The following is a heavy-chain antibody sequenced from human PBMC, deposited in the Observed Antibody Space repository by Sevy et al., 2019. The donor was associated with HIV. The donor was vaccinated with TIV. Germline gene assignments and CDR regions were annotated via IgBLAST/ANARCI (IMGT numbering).Heavy chain of an antibody. D-gene: IGHD3-10*01. CDR2: ISSSSSTI. J-gene: IGHJ6*02. V-gene: IGHV3-48*01. CDR3: ARVPSTGRYGMDV. Sequence: GGSLRLSCAASGFTFSSYSMNWVRQAPGKGLEWVSYISSSSSTIYYADSVKGRITISRDNAKNSLYLQMSSLRADNTALYYCARVPSTGRYGMDVWGQGTTVTVSS. CDR1: GFTFSSYS.